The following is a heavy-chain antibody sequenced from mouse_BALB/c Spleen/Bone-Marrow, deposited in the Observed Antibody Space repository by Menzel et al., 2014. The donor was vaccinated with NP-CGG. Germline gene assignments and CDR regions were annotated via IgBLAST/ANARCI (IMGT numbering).Heavy chain of an antibody. CDR2: ISTYSGNT. V-gene: IGHV1-67*01. CDR3: ARNFYGSAYFDF. Sequence: VHLVESAPELVRPGVSVKISCKGSGYKFTDYAMHWVKQSHAKSLEWIGLISTYSGNTHYNQKFKGKATMTVDKSSSTAYMELARLTSEDSAIYYCARNFYGSAYFDFWGQGSTLPVSS. CDR1: GYKFTDYA. D-gene: IGHD1-1*01. J-gene: IGHJ2*01.